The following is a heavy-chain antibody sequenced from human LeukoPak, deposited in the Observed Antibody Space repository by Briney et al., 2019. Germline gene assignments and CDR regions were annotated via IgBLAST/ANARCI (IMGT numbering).Heavy chain of an antibody. J-gene: IGHJ4*02. CDR3: AKDLRFCSGGSCYGFDH. Sequence: GGSLRLSCAASGFNFRSYAMTWVRQAPGRGLECVSHINSRGDTTYYADSVKGRFIISRDNSKNTVDLQMNSLRVDDTAMYYCAKDLRFCSGGSCYGFDHWGQGNLVTVSS. CDR1: GFNFRSYA. D-gene: IGHD2-15*01. CDR2: INSRGDTT. V-gene: IGHV3-23*01.